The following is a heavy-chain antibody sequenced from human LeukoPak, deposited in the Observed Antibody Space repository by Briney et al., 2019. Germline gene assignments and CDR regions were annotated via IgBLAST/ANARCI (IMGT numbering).Heavy chain of an antibody. J-gene: IGHJ4*02. Sequence: PSQTLSLTCAVSGGSISSGGYSWSWIRQPPGKGLEWIGYIYHSGSTYYNPSLKSRVTISVDRSKNQFSLKLSSVTAADTAVYYCAREEYSYGFDYWGQGTLVTVSS. CDR3: AREEYSYGFDY. V-gene: IGHV4-30-2*01. CDR1: GGSISSGGYS. D-gene: IGHD5-18*01. CDR2: IYHSGST.